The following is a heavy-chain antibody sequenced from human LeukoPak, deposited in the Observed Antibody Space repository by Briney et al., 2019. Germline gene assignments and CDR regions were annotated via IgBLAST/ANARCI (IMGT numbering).Heavy chain of an antibody. CDR3: AREVPRTYYFDY. Sequence: ASAWVSCKASGYTFTTYYMHWVRQAPGQGLEWMGIINPSGGTTNYAQKFQGRVTMTRDTSTSTVYMELSSLRSEDTAVYYCAREVPRTYYFDYWGQGTLDSVSS. CDR1: GYTFTTYY. V-gene: IGHV1-46*01. CDR2: INPSGGTT. D-gene: IGHD2-2*01. J-gene: IGHJ4*02.